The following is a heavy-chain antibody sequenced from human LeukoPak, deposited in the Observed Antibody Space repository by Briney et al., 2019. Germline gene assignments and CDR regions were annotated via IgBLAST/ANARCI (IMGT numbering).Heavy chain of an antibody. CDR3: ARVEMATIGAIDY. J-gene: IGHJ4*02. D-gene: IGHD5-12*01. V-gene: IGHV1-69*04. CDR1: GGTFSSYA. Sequence: SVKVSCKASGGTFSSYAISRVRQAPGQGLEWMGRIIPILGIANYAQKFQGRVTITADKSTSTAYMELSSLRSEDTAVYYCARVEMATIGAIDYWGQGTLVTVSS. CDR2: IIPILGIA.